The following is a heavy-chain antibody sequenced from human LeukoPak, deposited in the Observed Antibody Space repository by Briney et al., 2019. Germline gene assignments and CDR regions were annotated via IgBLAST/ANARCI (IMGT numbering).Heavy chain of an antibody. J-gene: IGHJ4*02. CDR1: GYSFTRYF. Sequence: ASVKLFCSASGYSFTRYFVHWARQAPGQGLEWMRIIKPSAGNTVYAQMFEGRVSMTRHTSTSTVYMELSGLRSEDTAMLYCTREIPATGYFDYWGQGTLVTVSS. V-gene: IGHV1-46*01. D-gene: IGHD2-2*01. CDR3: TREIPATGYFDY. CDR2: IKPSAGNT.